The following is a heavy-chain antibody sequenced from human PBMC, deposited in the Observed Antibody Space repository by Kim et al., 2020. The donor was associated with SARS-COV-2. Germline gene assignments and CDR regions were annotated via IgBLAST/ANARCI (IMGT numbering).Heavy chain of an antibody. CDR3: ARVLEYCSGGSCYSYYYYGMDV. J-gene: IGHJ6*02. CDR1: GFTFSSYG. CDR2: IWYDGSNK. V-gene: IGHV3-33*01. D-gene: IGHD2-15*01. Sequence: GGSLRLSCAASGFTFSSYGMHWVRQAPGKGLEWVAVIWYDGSNKYYADSVKGRFTISRDNSKNTLYLQMNSLRAEDTAVYYCARVLEYCSGGSCYSYYYYGMDVWGQGTTVTVSS.